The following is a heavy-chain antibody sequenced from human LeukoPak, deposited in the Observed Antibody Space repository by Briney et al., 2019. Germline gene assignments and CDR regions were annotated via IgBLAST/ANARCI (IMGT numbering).Heavy chain of an antibody. Sequence: ASVKVSCKASGYTFTSYGISWVRQAPGQGLEWVGWISAYNGDTNYAQKFQGRVTMTTDTSTSTAYMELRSLRSDDTAVYYCARASPNVSTAMVDYWGQGTLVTVSS. CDR1: GYTFTSYG. D-gene: IGHD5-18*01. V-gene: IGHV1-18*04. CDR3: ARASPNVSTAMVDY. J-gene: IGHJ4*02. CDR2: ISAYNGDT.